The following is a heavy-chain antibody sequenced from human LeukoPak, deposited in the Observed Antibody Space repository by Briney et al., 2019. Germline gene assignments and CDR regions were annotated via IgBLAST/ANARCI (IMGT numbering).Heavy chain of an antibody. CDR1: GFTYSSYA. J-gene: IGHJ4*02. Sequence: GGSLRLSCAASGFTYSSYAMHWVRQAPGKGLEWVAVISYDGSNKYYADSVKGRFTISRDNSKNTLYLQMNSLRAEDTAVYYCARDEVGYFDYWGQGTLATVSS. V-gene: IGHV3-30-3*01. CDR2: ISYDGSNK. CDR3: ARDEVGYFDY.